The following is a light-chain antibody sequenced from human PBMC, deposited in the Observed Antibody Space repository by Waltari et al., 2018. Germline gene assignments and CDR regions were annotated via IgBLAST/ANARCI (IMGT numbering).Light chain of an antibody. Sequence: QSVLTQPPSVSGAPGQRVTISCTGSTPTLGAGYAVYWHQQLPGPAPKLLSYDTTNRPSGVPDRFSGSKSGTSASLAITGLQAEDEGDYFCQSYDRSLGGQFVFGTGTKVTV. V-gene: IGLV1-40*01. CDR1: TPTLGAGYA. CDR3: QSYDRSLGGQFV. CDR2: DTT. J-gene: IGLJ1*01.